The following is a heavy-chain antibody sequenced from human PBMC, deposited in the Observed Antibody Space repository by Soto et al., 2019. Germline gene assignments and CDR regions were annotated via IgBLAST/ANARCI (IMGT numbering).Heavy chain of an antibody. D-gene: IGHD3-16*01. CDR1: GFTFSSYS. CDR2: ISSSSSTI. CDR3: ARASYDYVWGGEYFQN. Sequence: EVQLVESGGGLVQPGGSLRLSCAASGFTFSSYSMNWVRQAPGKGLEWVSYISSSSSTIYYADSVKGRFTISRDNAKNSLCLQMNSLRDEETAVYYCARASYDYVWGGEYFQNWGQGTLVTVSS. J-gene: IGHJ1*01. V-gene: IGHV3-48*02.